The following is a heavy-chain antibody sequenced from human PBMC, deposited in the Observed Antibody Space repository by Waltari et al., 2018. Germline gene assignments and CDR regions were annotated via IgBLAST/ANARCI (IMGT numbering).Heavy chain of an antibody. V-gene: IGHV1-3*01. CDR2: INAGNGNT. J-gene: IGHJ6*02. CDR3: ARSMVQGVIIQGGHYGMDV. D-gene: IGHD3-10*01. CDR1: GYTFTSYA. Sequence: QVQLVQSGAEVKKPGASVKVSCKASGYTFTSYAMHWVRQAPGQRLEWMGWINAGNGNTKYSQKFQGRVTITRDTSASTAYMELSSLRSEDTAVYYWARSMVQGVIIQGGHYGMDVWGQGTTVTVSS.